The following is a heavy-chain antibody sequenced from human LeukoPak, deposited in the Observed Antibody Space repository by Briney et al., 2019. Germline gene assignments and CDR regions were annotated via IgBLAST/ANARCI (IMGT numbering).Heavy chain of an antibody. CDR1: GFTFSSYA. V-gene: IGHV3-23*01. J-gene: IGHJ4*02. CDR2: ITGGGDTT. Sequence: PGGSLRLSCAASGFTFSSYAMAWDRQAPGKGLEWVSAITGGGDTTYYADSVKGRFTISRDNSKNTLYLQMNNLRAEDTAIYYCPKAANYDILTGYYLDYWGQGTLVTVSS. CDR3: PKAANYDILTGYYLDY. D-gene: IGHD3-9*01.